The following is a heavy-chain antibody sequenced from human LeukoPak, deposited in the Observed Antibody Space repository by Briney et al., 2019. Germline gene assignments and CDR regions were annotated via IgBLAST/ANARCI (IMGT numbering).Heavy chain of an antibody. CDR1: GFTFSSYD. CDR2: IGTTGDT. Sequence: GGSLRLSCEVSGFTFSSYDMHWVRQTTGKGLEWVSGIGTTGDTHYPGSVKGRFTISRENAKNSLYLQMNSLRAGDTAVYYCARVKVAGSSTIFDYWGQGTLVTVSS. J-gene: IGHJ4*02. V-gene: IGHV3-13*01. CDR3: ARVKVAGSSTIFDY. D-gene: IGHD6-19*01.